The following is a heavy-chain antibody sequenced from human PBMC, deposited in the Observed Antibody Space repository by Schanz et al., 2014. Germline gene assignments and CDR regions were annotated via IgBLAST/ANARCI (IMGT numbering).Heavy chain of an antibody. D-gene: IGHD5-12*01. CDR1: GGSISNYY. CDR3: ARAEINSGYARYYYGMDV. CDR2: IYYSGST. Sequence: QVQLQESGPGLVKPSETLSLTCTVSGGSISNYYWSWIRQPPGKGLEWIGYIYYSGSTNYNPSLKSRVTISVDTSKNQFSLKLSSVPAADTAVYYCARAEINSGYARYYYGMDVWGQGTTVTVSS. J-gene: IGHJ6*02. V-gene: IGHV4-59*01.